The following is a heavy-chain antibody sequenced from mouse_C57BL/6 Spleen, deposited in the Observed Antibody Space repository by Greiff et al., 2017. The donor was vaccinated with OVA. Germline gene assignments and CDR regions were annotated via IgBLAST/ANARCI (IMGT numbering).Heavy chain of an antibody. V-gene: IGHV5-17*01. D-gene: IGHD1-1*01. CDR1: GFTFSDYG. CDR3: AREGYYGSSPFAY. CDR2: ISSGSSTI. J-gene: IGHJ3*01. Sequence: EVKLQESGGGLVKPGGSLKLSCAASGFTFSDYGMHWVRQAPEKGLEWVAYISSGSSTIYYADTVKGRFTISRDNAKNTLFLQMTSLRSEDTAMYYCAREGYYGSSPFAYWGQGTLVTVSA.